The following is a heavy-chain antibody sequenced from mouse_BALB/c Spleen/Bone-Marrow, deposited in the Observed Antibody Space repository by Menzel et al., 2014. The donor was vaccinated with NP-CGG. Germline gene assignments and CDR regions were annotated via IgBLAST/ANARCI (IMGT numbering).Heavy chain of an antibody. D-gene: IGHD2-3*01. CDR1: GDSITSGY. J-gene: IGHJ2*01. CDR2: ISYSGST. V-gene: IGHV3-8*02. CDR3: ATYDGYYFDY. Sequence: VKLVESGPSLVKPSQTLSLTCSVTGDSITSGYWNWIRKFPGHKLEYMGYISYSGSTYYSPSLKSRISITRDTSKNLYYLQLNSVTSEDTGTYYCATYDGYYFDYWGQSTTLTVSS.